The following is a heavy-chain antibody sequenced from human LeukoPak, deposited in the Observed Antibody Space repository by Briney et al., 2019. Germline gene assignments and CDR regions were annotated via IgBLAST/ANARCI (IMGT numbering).Heavy chain of an antibody. V-gene: IGHV3-23*01. CDR1: GFTFSSYA. Sequence: GGSLRLSCAASGFTFSSYAMSWVRQAPGKGLEWVSYISGGAASTYYVDSVKGRFTISRDNAKNSLYLQMDSLRAENTAIYYCSKPSAIVVIVAARFDLWGQGTLVTVSS. CDR2: ISGGAAST. J-gene: IGHJ4*02. CDR3: SKPSAIVVIVAARFDL. D-gene: IGHD2-15*01.